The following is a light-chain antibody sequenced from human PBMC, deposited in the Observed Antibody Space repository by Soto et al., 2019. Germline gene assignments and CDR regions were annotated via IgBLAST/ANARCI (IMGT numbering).Light chain of an antibody. CDR2: DAS. CDR3: QQYANSPLT. Sequence: EIVLTQSPGTLSLSPGERATLSCRASQSVTKSYLGWYQQKPGQAPRLLIYDASSRATGIPDRFSGSGSGTDFTLTISRLEPEDFAVYYCQQYANSPLTFGGGTKVEIK. J-gene: IGKJ4*01. V-gene: IGKV3-20*01. CDR1: QSVTKSY.